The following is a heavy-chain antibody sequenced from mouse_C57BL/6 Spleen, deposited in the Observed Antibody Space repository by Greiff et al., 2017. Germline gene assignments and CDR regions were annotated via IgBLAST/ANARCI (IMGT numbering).Heavy chain of an antibody. Sequence: QVQLKESGPGLAAPSQSLSITCTVSGFSLTSYGVSWVRQPPGKGLEWLGGIWGDGSTNYHAALISRLSISKDNSKIQVFLKLNRLQTDDTATYYCAKLRGAMGYWGQGTSVTVST. V-gene: IGHV2-3*01. J-gene: IGHJ4*01. CDR3: AKLRGAMGY. CDR1: GFSLTSYG. CDR2: IWGDGST.